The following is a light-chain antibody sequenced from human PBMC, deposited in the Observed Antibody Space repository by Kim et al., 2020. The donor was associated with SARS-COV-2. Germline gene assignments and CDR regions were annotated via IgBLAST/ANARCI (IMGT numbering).Light chain of an antibody. V-gene: IGKV1-5*03. J-gene: IGKJ1*01. CDR1: QRVVRW. CDR2: EAS. CDR3: QQYISSPWT. Sequence: DIQMTQSPSTLSASVGDTVTITCRASQRVVRWLAWYQQKPGRAPNLLIYEASNLQIGAPSRFSGSGSMSEFTLTISSLQPEDFATYYCQQYISSPWTFGQGTKVEIK.